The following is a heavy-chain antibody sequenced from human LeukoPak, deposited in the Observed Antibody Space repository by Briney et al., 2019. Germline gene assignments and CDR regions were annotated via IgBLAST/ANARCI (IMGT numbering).Heavy chain of an antibody. CDR1: GFTFSSYA. J-gene: IGHJ4*02. Sequence: GGSLRLSCAASGFTFSSYAMSWVRQAPGKGLEWVSPISGSGGSTYYADSVKGRFTISRDNSKNTLYLQMNSLRAEDTAVYYCAKFLDDSSGYYYFDYWGQGTLVTVSS. CDR3: AKFLDDSSGYYYFDY. D-gene: IGHD3-22*01. V-gene: IGHV3-23*01. CDR2: ISGSGGST.